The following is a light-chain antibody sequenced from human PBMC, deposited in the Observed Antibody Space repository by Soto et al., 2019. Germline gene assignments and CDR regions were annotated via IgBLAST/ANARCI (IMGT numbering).Light chain of an antibody. V-gene: IGLV2-14*03. CDR1: SSDIGGYKY. Sequence: QSALTQPASVSGSPGQSITISCTGTSSDIGGYKYVSWFQQRPGKAPKLIIFDVSDRPSGVSNRFSGSKSGNTASLTISGLQADDEADYYCYSYTSSNTLVFGGGTKLTVL. CDR2: DVS. J-gene: IGLJ2*01. CDR3: YSYTSSNTLV.